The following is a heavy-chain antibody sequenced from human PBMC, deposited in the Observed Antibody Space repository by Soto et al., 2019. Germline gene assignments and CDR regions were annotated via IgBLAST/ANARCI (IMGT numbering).Heavy chain of an antibody. CDR2: INPSGGST. V-gene: IGHV1-46*03. CDR1: GYTFTSYY. CDR3: ASREPGYCSGGSCYGDAFDI. D-gene: IGHD2-15*01. J-gene: IGHJ3*02. Sequence: ASVKVSCKASGYTFTSYYMHWVRQATGQGLEWMGIINPSGGSTSYAQKFQGRVTMTRDTSTSTVYMELSSLRSEDTAVYYCASREPGYCSGGSCYGDAFDIWGQGTMVTVSS.